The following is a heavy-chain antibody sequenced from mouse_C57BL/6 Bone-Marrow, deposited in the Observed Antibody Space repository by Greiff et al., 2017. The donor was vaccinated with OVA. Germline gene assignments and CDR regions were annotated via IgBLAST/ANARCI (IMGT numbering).Heavy chain of an antibody. CDR2: IDPSDSYT. J-gene: IGHJ1*03. Sequence: QVQLQQPGTELVKPGASVKLSCKASGYTFTSYWMHWVKQRPGQGLEWIGEIDPSDSYTNYNQKFKGKSTLTVDKSSSTAYMQLSSLTSEDSAVYYCARKGGYYGSSYYFDVWGTGTTVTVSS. CDR1: GYTFTSYW. D-gene: IGHD1-1*01. CDR3: ARKGGYYGSSYYFDV. V-gene: IGHV1-69*01.